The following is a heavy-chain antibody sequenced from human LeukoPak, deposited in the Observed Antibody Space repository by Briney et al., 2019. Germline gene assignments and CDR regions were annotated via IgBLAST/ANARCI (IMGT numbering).Heavy chain of an antibody. CDR2: ISYDGSSK. Sequence: PGGSLRLSCAASGFTFSTYAMQWVRQAPGKGLEWVAVISYDGSSKDYADSVKGRFTISRDNSKNTLYLQMNSLRAEDTAVYYCAREWGLRLFDFWGQGTLVTVSS. V-gene: IGHV3-30-3*01. CDR3: AREWGLRLFDF. CDR1: GFTFSTYA. J-gene: IGHJ4*02. D-gene: IGHD1-26*01.